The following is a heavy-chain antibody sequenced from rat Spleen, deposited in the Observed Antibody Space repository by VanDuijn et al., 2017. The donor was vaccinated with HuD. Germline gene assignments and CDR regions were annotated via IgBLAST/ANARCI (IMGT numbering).Heavy chain of an antibody. CDR2: ISYDGSST. CDR1: GFTFSNYD. Sequence: EVQLVESGGGLVQPGRSMKLSCAASGFTFSNYDMAWVRQAPTKGLEWVASISYDGSSTYYRDSVKGRFTISRDNAKSTLYLQMDSLRSEDTATYYCTTEKQLYLRYWYFDFWGPGTMVTVSS. J-gene: IGHJ1*01. V-gene: IGHV5-20*01. CDR3: TTEKQLYLRYWYFDF. D-gene: IGHD1-2*01.